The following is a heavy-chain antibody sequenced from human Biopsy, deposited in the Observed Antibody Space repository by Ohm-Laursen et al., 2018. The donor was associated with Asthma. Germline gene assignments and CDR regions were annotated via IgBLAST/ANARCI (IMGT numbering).Heavy chain of an antibody. Sequence: SLRLSCAATGFSFCNCCMGWVRQVTRQGPGRGVNSNHDGSEKNHVDSLKGRFTISRDNAKNLLYLQMNSLRAEDTAVYYCARTFRFWSPYHAEHYQLWGQGTLVTVSS. CDR2: SNHDGSEK. J-gene: IGHJ1*01. CDR1: GFSFCNCC. CDR3: ARTFRFWSPYHAEHYQL. V-gene: IGHV3-7*01. D-gene: IGHD3-3*01.